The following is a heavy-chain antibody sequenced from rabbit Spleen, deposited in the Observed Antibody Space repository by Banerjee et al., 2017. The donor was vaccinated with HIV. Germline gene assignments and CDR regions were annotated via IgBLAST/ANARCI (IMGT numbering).Heavy chain of an antibody. CDR3: ARDLLGVIGWNFYL. V-gene: IGHV1S40*01. D-gene: IGHD1-1*01. Sequence: QSLEESGGDLVKPGTSLTLTCTASGLSFISGYYMCWVRQAPGKGLEWIACIGAGSGGTTYYANWAKGRFTISKTSSTTVTLRMTSLTAADRATYFCARDLLGVIGWNFYLWGPGTLVTVS. J-gene: IGHJ4*01. CDR1: GLSFISGYY. CDR2: IGAGSGGTT.